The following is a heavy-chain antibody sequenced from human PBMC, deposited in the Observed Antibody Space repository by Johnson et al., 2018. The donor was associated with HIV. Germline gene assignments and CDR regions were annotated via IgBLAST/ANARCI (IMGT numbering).Heavy chain of an antibody. D-gene: IGHD2-2*02. J-gene: IGHJ3*01. CDR2: ISYDGSNK. CDR1: GFTFSGYA. Sequence: QVQLVESGGGVVQPGKSLRLSCAASGFTFSGYAIHWVRQAPGKGLEWVAVISYDGSNKYYADSVKGRFTISRDNSKNTLYLQMNSLRAEDTAVYFCLQDGYCSSANCHTGAFDVWGRGTTVTVSS. CDR3: LQDGYCSSANCHTGAFDV. V-gene: IGHV3-30-3*02.